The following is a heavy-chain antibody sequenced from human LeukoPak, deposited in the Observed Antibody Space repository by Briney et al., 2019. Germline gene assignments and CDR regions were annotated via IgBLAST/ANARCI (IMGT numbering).Heavy chain of an antibody. J-gene: IGHJ4*02. CDR2: IYPRDGST. D-gene: IGHD3-9*01. Sequence: ASVKVSCKASGYTFTSNYIHWVRQAPGQGLEWMGMIYPRDGSTSYAQKFQGRVTITADESTSTAYMELSSLRSEDTAVYYCARAGILTNGDFDYWGQGTLVTVSS. V-gene: IGHV1-46*01. CDR3: ARAGILTNGDFDY. CDR1: GYTFTSNY.